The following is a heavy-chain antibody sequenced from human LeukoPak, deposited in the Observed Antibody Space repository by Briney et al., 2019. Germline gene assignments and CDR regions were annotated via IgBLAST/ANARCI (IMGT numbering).Heavy chain of an antibody. V-gene: IGHV4-31*03. J-gene: IGHJ4*02. CDR3: ARGLQLRGIFDYFDY. D-gene: IGHD5-24*01. CDR1: GSSISSGGYY. CDR2: IYYSGST. Sequence: SQTLSLTCIVSGSSISSGGYYWSWIRQHPGKGLEWIGYIYYSGSTYYNPSLKSRVTISVDTSKNQFSLKLSSVTAADTAVYYCARGLQLRGIFDYFDYWGQGTLVTVSS.